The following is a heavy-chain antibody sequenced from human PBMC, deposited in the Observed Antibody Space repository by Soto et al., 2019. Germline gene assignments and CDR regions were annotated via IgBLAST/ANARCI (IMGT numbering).Heavy chain of an antibody. CDR1: GYTFTSYD. CDR3: ARTLRYYYNWFDP. Sequence: ASVKVCSKVFGYTFTSYDINWVGQATGQGLEWMGWMNPNSGNTGYAQKFQGRVTMTRNTSISTAYMELSSLRSEDTAVYYCARTLRYYYNWFDPWGQGTLVTVSS. D-gene: IGHD4-17*01. CDR2: MNPNSGNT. J-gene: IGHJ5*02. V-gene: IGHV1-8*01.